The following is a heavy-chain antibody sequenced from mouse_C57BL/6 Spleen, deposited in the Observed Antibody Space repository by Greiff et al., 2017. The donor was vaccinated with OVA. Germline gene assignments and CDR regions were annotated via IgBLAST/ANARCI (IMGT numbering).Heavy chain of an antibody. V-gene: IGHV6-6*01. CDR3: TGYYGSSNWYFDV. D-gene: IGHD1-1*01. CDR2: IRNKANNHAT. Sequence: EVKLLESGGGLVQPGGSMKLSCAASGFTFSDAWMDWVRQSPEKGLEWVAEIRNKANNHATYYAESVKGRFTISRDDSKSSVYLQMNSLRAEDTGIYYCTGYYGSSNWYFDVWGTGTTVTVSS. J-gene: IGHJ1*03. CDR1: GFTFSDAW.